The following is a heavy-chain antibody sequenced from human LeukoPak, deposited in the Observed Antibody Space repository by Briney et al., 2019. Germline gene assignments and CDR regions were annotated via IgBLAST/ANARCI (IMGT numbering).Heavy chain of an antibody. J-gene: IGHJ4*02. CDR3: ARGTRRYCSGGSCYSG. CDR2: IIPIFGTA. CDR1: GGTFSSYA. V-gene: IGHV1-69*05. D-gene: IGHD2-15*01. Sequence: SVKVSCKASGGTFSSYAISWVRQAPGQGLEWMGRIIPIFGTANYAQKFQGRVTITTDESTSTAYMELSSLRSEDTAGYYCARGTRRYCSGGSCYSGWGQGTLVTVSS.